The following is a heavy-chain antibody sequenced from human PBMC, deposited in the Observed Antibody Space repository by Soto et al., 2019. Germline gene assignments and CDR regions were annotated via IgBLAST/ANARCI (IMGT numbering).Heavy chain of an antibody. CDR3: ARVPDSSAYYYYFDY. V-gene: IGHV3-21*01. D-gene: IGHD3-22*01. Sequence: EVVLVESGGGLVKPGGSLRLSCAASGFTFSSYTMHWVHQAPGKGLEWVSSISSGSSLLYYADSVRGRFTISRDNAKNSLYLQMNSLTADDTAVYYCARVPDSSAYYYYFDYWGQGTLVTVSS. J-gene: IGHJ4*02. CDR2: ISSGSSLL. CDR1: GFTFSSYT.